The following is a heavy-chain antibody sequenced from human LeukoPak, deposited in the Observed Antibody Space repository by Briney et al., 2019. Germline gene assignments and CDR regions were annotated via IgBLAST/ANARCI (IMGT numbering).Heavy chain of an antibody. J-gene: IGHJ4*02. CDR3: ARSDSSGYYYVLDFDY. D-gene: IGHD3-22*01. V-gene: IGHV1-8*03. CDR1: GYTFTSYD. Sequence: ASVKVSCKASGYTFTSYDINWVRQATGQGLEWMGWMNPNSGNTGYAQKFQGRVTITRNTSISTAYMELSSLRSEDTAVYYCARSDSSGYYYVLDFDYWGQGTLVTVSS. CDR2: MNPNSGNT.